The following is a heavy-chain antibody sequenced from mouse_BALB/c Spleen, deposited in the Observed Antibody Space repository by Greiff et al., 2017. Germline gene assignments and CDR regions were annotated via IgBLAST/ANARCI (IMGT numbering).Heavy chain of an antibody. CDR2: INPSNGGT. D-gene: IGHD2-4*01. CDR1: GYTFTSYY. V-gene: IGHV1S81*02. Sequence: VQLQQSGAELVKPGASVKLSCKASGYTFTSYYMYWVKQRPGQGLEWIGEINPSNGGTNFNEKFKSKATLTVDKSSSTAYMQLSSLTSEDSAVYYCTRGGDYDGGDYFDYWGQGTTLTVSS. J-gene: IGHJ2*01. CDR3: TRGGDYDGGDYFDY.